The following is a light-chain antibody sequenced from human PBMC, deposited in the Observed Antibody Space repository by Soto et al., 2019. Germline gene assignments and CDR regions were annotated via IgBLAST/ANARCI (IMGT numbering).Light chain of an antibody. V-gene: IGKV1-39*01. CDR2: VAS. J-gene: IGKJ3*01. Sequence: DIQMTQSPSSLSTSVGDKVTITCRASQSISKYLNWYQQKPGKTPKLLISVASSLQSEVPSRFSGDGSETDFTLSISSLQTEDSATYCQQNFTTPLTFGPGTKVDVK. CDR3: QQNFTTPLT. CDR1: QSISKY.